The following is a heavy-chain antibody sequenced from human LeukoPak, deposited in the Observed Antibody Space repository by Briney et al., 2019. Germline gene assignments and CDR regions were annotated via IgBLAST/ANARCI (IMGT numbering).Heavy chain of an antibody. D-gene: IGHD3-16*01. CDR3: ARDPLRGVFDY. J-gene: IGHJ4*02. CDR1: GYTFTSYY. V-gene: IGHV1-46*01. CDR2: INPSGGST. Sequence: EASVKVSCTASGYTFTSYYMHWVRQAPGQGLEWMGIINPSGGSTSYAQKFQGRVTMTRDTSTSTVYMELSSLRSEDTAVYYCARDPLRGVFDYWGQGTLVTVSS.